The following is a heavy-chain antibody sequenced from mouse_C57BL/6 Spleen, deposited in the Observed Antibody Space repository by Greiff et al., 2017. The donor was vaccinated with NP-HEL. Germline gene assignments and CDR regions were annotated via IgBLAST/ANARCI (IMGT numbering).Heavy chain of an antibody. Sequence: QQSNGKSLEWIGVINPNYGTTSYNQKFKGKATLTVDQSSSTAYMQLNSLTSEDSAVYYCARHYRNAMDYWGQGTSVTVSS. V-gene: IGHV1-39*01. J-gene: IGHJ4*01. CDR3: ARHYRNAMDY. CDR2: INPNYGTT. D-gene: IGHD2-12*01.